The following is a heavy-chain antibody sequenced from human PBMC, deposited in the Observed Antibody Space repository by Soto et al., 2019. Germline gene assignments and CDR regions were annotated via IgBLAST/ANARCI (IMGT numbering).Heavy chain of an antibody. CDR1: GYTFTRYT. Sequence: ASVKVSCKASGYTFTRYTMNWVRQATGQRLEWMGWINPDNGNTKSSQKFQYRVIITRDTSASTAYMDLSSLRSEDTAVYYCARGIATGQLDPWGQGTLVTVSS. V-gene: IGHV1-3*01. CDR3: ARGIATGQLDP. CDR2: INPDNGNT. D-gene: IGHD2-15*01. J-gene: IGHJ5*02.